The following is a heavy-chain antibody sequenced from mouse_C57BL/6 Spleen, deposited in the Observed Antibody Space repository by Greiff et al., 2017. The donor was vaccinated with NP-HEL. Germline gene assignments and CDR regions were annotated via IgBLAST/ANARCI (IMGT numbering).Heavy chain of an antibody. Sequence: EVKLVESEGGLVQPGSSMKLSCTASGFTFSDYYMAWVRQVPEKGLEWVANINYDGSSTYYLDSLKSRFIISRDNAKNILYLQMSSLKSEDTATYYCARANPKFITTVVAGFDYWGQGTTLTVSS. V-gene: IGHV5-16*01. CDR1: GFTFSDYY. CDR2: INYDGSST. D-gene: IGHD1-1*01. CDR3: ARANPKFITTVVAGFDY. J-gene: IGHJ2*01.